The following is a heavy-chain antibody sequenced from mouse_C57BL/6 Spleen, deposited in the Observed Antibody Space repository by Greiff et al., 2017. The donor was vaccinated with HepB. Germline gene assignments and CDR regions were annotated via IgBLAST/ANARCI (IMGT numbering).Heavy chain of an antibody. J-gene: IGHJ4*01. V-gene: IGHV5-12*01. CDR3: ARQHGYYYAMDY. CDR1: GFTFSDYY. Sequence: EVQGVESGGGLVQPGGSLKLSCAASGFTFSDYYMYWVRQTPEKRLEWVAYISNGGGSTYYPDTVKGRFTISRDNAKNTLYLQMSRLKSEDTAMYYCARQHGYYYAMDYWGQGTSVTVSS. CDR2: ISNGGGST. D-gene: IGHD2-2*01.